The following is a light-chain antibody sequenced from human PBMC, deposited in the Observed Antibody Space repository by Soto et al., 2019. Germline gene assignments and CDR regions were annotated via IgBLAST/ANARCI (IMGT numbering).Light chain of an antibody. V-gene: IGKV1-8*01. CDR3: QQSFSIPYT. CDR1: QGISSY. J-gene: IGKJ2*01. Sequence: AIRMTQSPSSFSASTGDRVTITCRASQGISSYLAWYQQKPGKAPKLLIYAASTLQSGVPSRFSGSGSGTDFTLTISCLQSEDFATYYCQQSFSIPYTFGRGTKVDIK. CDR2: AAS.